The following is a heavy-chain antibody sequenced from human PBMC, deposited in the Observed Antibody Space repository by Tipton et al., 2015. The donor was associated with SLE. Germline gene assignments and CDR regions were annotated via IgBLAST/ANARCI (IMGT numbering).Heavy chain of an antibody. D-gene: IGHD1-26*01. CDR2: IYYGVPA. Sequence: TLSLTCTVSGGSISSFSWTWIRQPPGKGLEWMGYIYYGVPANYSPSLKSRLSISVDTSENQFSMRLSSVTAADSAVYYCARGSRVEEELDFWGQGALVTVSS. CDR1: GGSISSFS. J-gene: IGHJ4*02. CDR3: ARGSRVEEELDF. V-gene: IGHV4-59*01.